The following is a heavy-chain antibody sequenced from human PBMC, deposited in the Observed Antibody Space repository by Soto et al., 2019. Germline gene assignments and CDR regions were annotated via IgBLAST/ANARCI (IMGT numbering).Heavy chain of an antibody. CDR1: GGSISSTY. V-gene: IGHV4-59*01. J-gene: IGHJ6*02. Sequence: TSETLSLTCVVSGGSISSTYTGWVRQPPGREREWSGYIYYTGSTYYSTSLKSRVIISLDASRTQFSLKLNSVTTADTAVYYCARDYWFEELSGGYYQYAMDVWGQGTTVTVSS. D-gene: IGHD3-10*01. CDR3: ARDYWFEELSGGYYQYAMDV. CDR2: IYYTGST.